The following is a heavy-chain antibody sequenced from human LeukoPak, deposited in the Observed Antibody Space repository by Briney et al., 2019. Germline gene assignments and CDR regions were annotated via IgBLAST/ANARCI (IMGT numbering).Heavy chain of an antibody. Sequence: VGSLRLSCAASGFTFSSYNMNWVRQAPGKGLEWVSYISSSSSYTNYADSVKGRFTISRDNAKNSLYLQMNSLRAEDTAVYYCARVDGRDGYSYAFDIWGEGTVVSVSS. CDR1: GFTFSSYN. D-gene: IGHD5-24*01. CDR3: ARVDGRDGYSYAFDI. V-gene: IGHV3-21*05. J-gene: IGHJ3*02. CDR2: ISSSSSYT.